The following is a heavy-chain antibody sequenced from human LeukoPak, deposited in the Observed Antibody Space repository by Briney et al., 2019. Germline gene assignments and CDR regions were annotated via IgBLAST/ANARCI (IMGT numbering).Heavy chain of an antibody. V-gene: IGHV7-4-1*02. D-gene: IGHD3-10*01. CDR2: IDTTTGNP. CDR3: VRGTPTPGMDY. J-gene: IGHJ4*02. Sequence: ASVRVSCKASGYPFSAHFLNWVRQAPGQGLEWMGNIDTTTGNPRYAQDFTGRFVFSLDTSVSAAYLQITSLKADDTAAYYCVRGTPTPGMDYWGQGTQVTVSS. CDR1: GYPFSAHF.